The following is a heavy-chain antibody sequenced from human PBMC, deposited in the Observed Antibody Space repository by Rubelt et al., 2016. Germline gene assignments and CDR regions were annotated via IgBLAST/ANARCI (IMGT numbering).Heavy chain of an antibody. CDR2: INHSGST. CDR3: ARGRKGYSYGYVAY. J-gene: IGHJ4*02. CDR1: GGSFSGYY. Sequence: QVQLQQWGAGLLKPSETLSLTCAVYGGSFSGYYWSWIRQPPGKGLEWIGEINHSGSTNYNPSLKSRVTISVDTSKNQFSLKLSSVTAADTAVYYCARGRKGYSYGYVAYWGQGTLVTVSS. D-gene: IGHD5-18*01. V-gene: IGHV4-34*01.